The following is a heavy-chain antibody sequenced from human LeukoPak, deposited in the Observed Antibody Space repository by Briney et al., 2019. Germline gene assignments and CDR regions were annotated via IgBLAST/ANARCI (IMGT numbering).Heavy chain of an antibody. CDR2: MNPNSGNT. D-gene: IGHD2-21*02. V-gene: IGHV1-8*03. CDR3: ARGRRIRDDSFDY. Sequence: ASVKVSCKASGYTFTSYDINWVRQATGQGLEWMGWMNPNSGNTGYAQKFQGRVTITRNTSVSTAYMELSRLRSADTAVYCCARGRRIRDDSFDYWGQGTLVTVSS. J-gene: IGHJ4*02. CDR1: GYTFTSYD.